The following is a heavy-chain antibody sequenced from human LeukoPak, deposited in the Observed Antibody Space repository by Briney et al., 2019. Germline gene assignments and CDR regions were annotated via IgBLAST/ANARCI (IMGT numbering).Heavy chain of an antibody. CDR2: IRSTGNSYAT. V-gene: IGHV3-73*01. D-gene: IGHD4-11*01. CDR1: GFTFSGSA. CDR3: TRLTAVNDYHYGMDV. J-gene: IGHJ6*02. Sequence: GGSLRLSCAASGFTFSGSAMHWVRQASGKGLEWVGRIRSTGNSYATAYAASVKGRFTISRDDPKNTAYLQMNSLKTEDTAVYYCTRLTAVNDYHYGMDVWGQGTTVTVSS.